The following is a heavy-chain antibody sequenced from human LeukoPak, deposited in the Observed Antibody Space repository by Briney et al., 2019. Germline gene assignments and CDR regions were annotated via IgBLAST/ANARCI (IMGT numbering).Heavy chain of an antibody. CDR2: ISYDGSNK. Sequence: GGSLRLSCAASGFTFSSYAMHWVRQAPGKWLEWVAVISYDGSNKYYADSVKGRFTISRDNSKNTLYLQMNSLRAEDTAVYYCARDPYSSSPFFDYWGQGTLVTVSS. J-gene: IGHJ4*02. D-gene: IGHD6-6*01. V-gene: IGHV3-30-3*01. CDR1: GFTFSSYA. CDR3: ARDPYSSSPFFDY.